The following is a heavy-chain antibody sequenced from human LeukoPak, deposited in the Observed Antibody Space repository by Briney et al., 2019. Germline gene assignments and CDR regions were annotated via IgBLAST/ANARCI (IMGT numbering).Heavy chain of an antibody. Sequence: GGSLRLSCAASGFTVSSNYMSWVRQAPGKGLEWVSVIFSGGTTYYADSAKGRFTISRHNSENTLYLQMNSLRGEDTAVYYCARGVLGYSYGFDYWGQGTLVTVSS. CDR2: IFSGGTT. CDR3: ARGVLGYSYGFDY. V-gene: IGHV3-53*04. D-gene: IGHD5-18*01. CDR1: GFTVSSNY. J-gene: IGHJ4*02.